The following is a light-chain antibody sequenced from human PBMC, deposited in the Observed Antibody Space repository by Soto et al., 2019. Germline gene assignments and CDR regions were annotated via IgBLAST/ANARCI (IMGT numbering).Light chain of an antibody. V-gene: IGLV1-44*01. CDR3: AAWDATPDGYV. CDR2: SYD. J-gene: IGLJ1*01. Sequence: QSVLTQPPSASGTPGQRVTISCSTSSSNLGDNTVNWYQHVPGTAPKLLIYSYDQRPSGVPDRFSGSRSGTSASLATSGLQSEDEADYYCAAWDATPDGYVFGTGTKVTVL. CDR1: SSNLGDNT.